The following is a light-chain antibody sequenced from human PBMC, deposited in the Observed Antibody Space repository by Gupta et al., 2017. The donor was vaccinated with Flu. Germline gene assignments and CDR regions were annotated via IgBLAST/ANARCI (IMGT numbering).Light chain of an antibody. V-gene: IGKV3-11*01. Sequence: GETATHSCRASQSVSTWVGWYQQRPGQAHRLHIYAAINRASGVQARFRSSGAGTDFTLTISGRAHEEFAGYYWQQRSNWLLTFGGGTRVEIK. CDR3: QQRSNWLLT. CDR1: QSVSTW. CDR2: AAI. J-gene: IGKJ4*01.